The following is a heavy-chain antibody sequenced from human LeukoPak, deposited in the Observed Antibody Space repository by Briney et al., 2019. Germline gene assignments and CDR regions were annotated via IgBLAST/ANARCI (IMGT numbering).Heavy chain of an antibody. D-gene: IGHD3-22*01. V-gene: IGHV4-61*01. CDR2: IYYSGST. J-gene: IGHJ1*01. Sequence: PSETLSLTCTVSSYSISSGYYWGWIRQPPGKGLEWIGYIYYSGSTNYNPSLKSRVTISVYTSKNQFSLKLSSVTAADTAVYYCARLKYYYDSSGYRAEYFQHWGQGTLVTVSS. CDR1: SYSISSGYY. CDR3: ARLKYYYDSSGYRAEYFQH.